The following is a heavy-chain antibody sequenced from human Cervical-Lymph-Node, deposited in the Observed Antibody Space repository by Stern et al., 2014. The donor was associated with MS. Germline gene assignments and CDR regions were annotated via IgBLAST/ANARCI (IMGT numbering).Heavy chain of an antibody. CDR1: GGTFSSYA. CDR2: VTPIFGTA. Sequence: DQLVESGAEVKKPGSSVKVSCKASGGTFSSYAIRWVRQAPGQGLEWMGGVTPIFGTANYAQTFQGRVTITTDEYTSTAYMALSSLRSEDTAVYYCARGELKEGLVRGMDVWGQGTTVTVSS. CDR3: ARGELKEGLVRGMDV. J-gene: IGHJ6*02. D-gene: IGHD1-26*01. V-gene: IGHV1-69*05.